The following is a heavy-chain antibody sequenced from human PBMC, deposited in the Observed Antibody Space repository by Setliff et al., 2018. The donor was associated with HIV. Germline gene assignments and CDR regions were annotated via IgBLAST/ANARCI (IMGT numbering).Heavy chain of an antibody. V-gene: IGHV4-34*01. Sequence: PSETLSLTCAVYGGSFSGYYWSWIRQPPGKGLEWIGEINHSGSTNYNPSLKSRVTISVDTSKNQFSLKLSSVTAADTVVYYCNIYYYYYMDVWGKGTTVTVSS. J-gene: IGHJ6*03. CDR3: NIYYYYYMDV. CDR1: GGSFSGYY. CDR2: INHSGST.